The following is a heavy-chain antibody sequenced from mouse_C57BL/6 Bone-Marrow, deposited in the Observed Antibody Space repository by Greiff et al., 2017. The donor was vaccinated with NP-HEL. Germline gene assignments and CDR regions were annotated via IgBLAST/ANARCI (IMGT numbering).Heavy chain of an antibody. J-gene: IGHJ3*01. D-gene: IGHD2-3*01. Sequence: EVQGVESGGGLVQPGGSLKLSCAASGFTFSDYYMYWVRQTPEKRLEWVAYISKGGGSTYYPDTVKGRFTIYRANDKNTLYMQMSRLKSEDTAMYSCARHGRWLPFAYWGQGTLVTVSA. CDR3: ARHGRWLPFAY. CDR2: ISKGGGST. V-gene: IGHV5-12*01. CDR1: GFTFSDYY.